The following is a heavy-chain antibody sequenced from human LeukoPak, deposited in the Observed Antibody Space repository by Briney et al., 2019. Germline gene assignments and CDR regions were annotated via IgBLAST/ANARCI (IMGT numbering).Heavy chain of an antibody. J-gene: IGHJ4*02. Sequence: PSETLSLTCAVYGGSFSDYYWSWIRQPPGKGLEWIGYIYYSGSTNYNPSLKSRVTISIDTSKNQFSLKLNSVTAADTAVYYCARESSGWYGVDYWAQGTLVTVSS. CDR2: IYYSGST. V-gene: IGHV4-59*01. CDR1: GGSFSDYY. CDR3: ARESSGWYGVDY. D-gene: IGHD6-19*01.